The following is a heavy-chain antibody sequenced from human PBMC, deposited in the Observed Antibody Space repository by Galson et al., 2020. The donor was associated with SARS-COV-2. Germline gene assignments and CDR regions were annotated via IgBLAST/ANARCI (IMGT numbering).Heavy chain of an antibody. CDR1: GFIFSDYA. D-gene: IGHD2-2*01. J-gene: IGHJ5*02. V-gene: IGHV3-64D*06. CDR3: LSYSSTRQNH. Sequence: RLSCSASGFIFSDYAMHWVRQAPGKALKYVSAISSNGGTSFYADSVNGRFTMSRDNSRNMFYLQMTALRPEDTAFYYCLSYSSTRQNHWGQGTLVTVSS. CDR2: ISSNGGTS.